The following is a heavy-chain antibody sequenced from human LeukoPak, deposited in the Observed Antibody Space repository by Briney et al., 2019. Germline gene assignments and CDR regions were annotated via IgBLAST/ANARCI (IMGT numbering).Heavy chain of an antibody. CDR1: GYIFTGYY. J-gene: IGHJ4*02. D-gene: IGHD2-21*02. CDR3: AKGKGEYCDGDCSSRILDY. V-gene: IGHV1-2*02. Sequence: ASVKVSCKASGYIFTGYYMHWVRQAPGQGLEWMGWINPNSGGTNYAQKFQGRVTMTRDTSISTAYMELTRLRSDDTAVYYCAKGKGEYCDGDCSSRILDYWGQGTLVTASS. CDR2: INPNSGGT.